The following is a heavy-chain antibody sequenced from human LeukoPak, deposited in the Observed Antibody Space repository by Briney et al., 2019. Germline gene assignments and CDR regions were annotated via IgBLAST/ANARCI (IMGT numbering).Heavy chain of an antibody. CDR3: ARENNWNYFSHLNWFDP. CDR2: INPNSGGT. Sequence: ASVKVSCKAPGYTFTGYYMHWVRQAPGQGLEWMGRINPNSGGTNYAQKFQGRVTMTRDTSISTAYMELSRLRSGDTAVYYCARENNWNYFSHLNWFDPWGQGTLVTVSS. J-gene: IGHJ5*02. V-gene: IGHV1-2*06. D-gene: IGHD1-7*01. CDR1: GYTFTGYY.